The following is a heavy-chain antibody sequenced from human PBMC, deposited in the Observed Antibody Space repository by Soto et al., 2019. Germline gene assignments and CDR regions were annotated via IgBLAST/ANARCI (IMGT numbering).Heavy chain of an antibody. D-gene: IGHD2-2*01. CDR2: LYYSGYSGDT. Sequence: SETMSLTWSLSGGSISGDYWSWIRKPPGKGLEWIGHLYYSGYSGDTKYNPALKSRVTISVDTSRNQFSLKLTSVTAEDTAVYYCASGRHCVSARCSEYPNIWLDPWGQGTRVTVS. CDR3: ASGRHCVSARCSEYPNIWLDP. V-gene: IGHV4-59*01. J-gene: IGHJ5*02. CDR1: GGSISGDY.